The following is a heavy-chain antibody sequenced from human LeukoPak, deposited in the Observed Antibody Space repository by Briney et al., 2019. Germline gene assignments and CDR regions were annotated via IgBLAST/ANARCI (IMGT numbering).Heavy chain of an antibody. V-gene: IGHV3-23*01. Sequence: GGSLRLSCAASGFTFSSYAMSWVRQAPGKGLEWVSAISGSGCSTYYSDSVKGRFTISRDNSKNTLYLQMNSLRAEDTAVYYCAKEGALGYCSSTSCEDAFDIWGQGTMVTVSS. CDR1: GFTFSSYA. CDR3: AKEGALGYCSSTSCEDAFDI. D-gene: IGHD2-2*01. CDR2: ISGSGCST. J-gene: IGHJ3*02.